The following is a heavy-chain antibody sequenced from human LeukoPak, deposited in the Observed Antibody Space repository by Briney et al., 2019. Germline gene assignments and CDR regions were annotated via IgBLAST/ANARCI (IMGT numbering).Heavy chain of an antibody. Sequence: PGGSLRLSCAASGFTFSDYSMNWVRQAPGKGLEWVSSISSSSSYIYYADSVKGRFTISRDNSKNTLYLQMNSLRAEDTAVYYCAKEGDYGDYLPFDYWGQGTLVTVSS. D-gene: IGHD4-17*01. J-gene: IGHJ4*02. CDR2: ISSSSSYI. CDR1: GFTFSDYS. V-gene: IGHV3-21*04. CDR3: AKEGDYGDYLPFDY.